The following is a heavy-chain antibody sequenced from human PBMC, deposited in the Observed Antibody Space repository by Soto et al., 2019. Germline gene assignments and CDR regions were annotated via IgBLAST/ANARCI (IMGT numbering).Heavy chain of an antibody. Sequence: GASVKVSCKASGFTFSSYAMSWVRQAPGKGLEWVSAISINGQGIYYADSVRGRFTISRDNSRNTVFLHMDSLRAEDTAVYYCAKDRAYPRDYFHYWGQGTLVTVSS. J-gene: IGHJ4*02. V-gene: IGHV3-23*01. CDR2: ISINGQGI. CDR3: AKDRAYPRDYFHY. CDR1: GFTFSSYA.